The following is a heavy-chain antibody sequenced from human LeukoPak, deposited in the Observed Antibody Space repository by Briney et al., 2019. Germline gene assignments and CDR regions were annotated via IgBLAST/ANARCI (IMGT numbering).Heavy chain of an antibody. CDR2: IRYDGSRK. J-gene: IGHJ4*02. Sequence: PGGSLRLSCAASGYIFSSYGMHWVRQAPDKGLEWVAFIRYDGSRKYYADSVKGRFTISRDNSKNTLYLQKNGLRAEDTAVYYCARETITMVRGADWELFDYWGQGTLVTVSS. CDR1: GYIFSSYG. V-gene: IGHV3-30*02. D-gene: IGHD3-10*01. CDR3: ARETITMVRGADWELFDY.